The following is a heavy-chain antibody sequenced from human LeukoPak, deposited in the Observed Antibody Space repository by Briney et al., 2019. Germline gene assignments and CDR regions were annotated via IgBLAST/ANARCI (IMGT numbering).Heavy chain of an antibody. Sequence: PGGSLRLSCAASGFTFSSYAMSWVRQAPGKGLEWVSAISGSGGSTYYADSVKGRFTISRGNSKDTLYLQMNSLRAEDTAVYYCEKDDGYCSSTSCYWTAGFDYWGQGTLVTVSS. CDR3: EKDDGYCSSTSCYWTAGFDY. CDR2: ISGSGGST. D-gene: IGHD2-2*03. CDR1: GFTFSSYA. J-gene: IGHJ4*02. V-gene: IGHV3-23*01.